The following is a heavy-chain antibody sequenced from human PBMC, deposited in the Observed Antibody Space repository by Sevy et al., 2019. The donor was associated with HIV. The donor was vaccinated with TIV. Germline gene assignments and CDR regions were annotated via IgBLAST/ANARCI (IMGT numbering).Heavy chain of an antibody. Sequence: ASVKVSCKASGYTFTSYYMHWVRQAPGQGLEWMGIINPSGGSTSYAQKFQGRVTMTRDTSTSTVYMELSSLRSEDTAVYYCARDIAAFDAFDIWGQGTMVTISS. CDR1: GYTFTSYY. D-gene: IGHD6-13*01. V-gene: IGHV1-46*01. CDR2: INPSGGST. CDR3: ARDIAAFDAFDI. J-gene: IGHJ3*02.